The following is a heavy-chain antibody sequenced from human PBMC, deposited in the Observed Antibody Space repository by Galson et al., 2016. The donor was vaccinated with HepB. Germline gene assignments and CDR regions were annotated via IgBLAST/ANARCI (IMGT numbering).Heavy chain of an antibody. CDR1: GGSVSSGGYY. Sequence: LSLTCTVAGGSVSSGGYYWTWIRQPPGKGLEWIGYIYYSGSTKYNPSLKSRVTISVDTSKNQFSLKLSSVTAADTAVYYCARERNYYGMDVWGQGTTVTVSS. CDR3: ARERNYYGMDV. V-gene: IGHV4-61*08. CDR2: IYYSGST. J-gene: IGHJ6*02.